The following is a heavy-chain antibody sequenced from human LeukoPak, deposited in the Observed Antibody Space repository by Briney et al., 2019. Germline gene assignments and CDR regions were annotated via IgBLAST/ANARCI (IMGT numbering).Heavy chain of an antibody. Sequence: SVKVSCKASGGTFSSYAISWVRQAPGQGLEWMGGIIPIFGTANYAQRFQGRVTITADESTSTAYMELSSLRSEDTAVYYCARGPAVAGTTEYFQHWGQGTLVTVSS. V-gene: IGHV1-69*13. D-gene: IGHD6-19*01. CDR2: IIPIFGTA. J-gene: IGHJ1*01. CDR1: GGTFSSYA. CDR3: ARGPAVAGTTEYFQH.